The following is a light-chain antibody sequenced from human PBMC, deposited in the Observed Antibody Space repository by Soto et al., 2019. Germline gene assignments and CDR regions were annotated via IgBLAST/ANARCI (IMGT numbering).Light chain of an antibody. CDR1: SSHFGGYDL. CDR3: CSYAGDRSFLV. Sequence: QSVLTQPASVSGSPGQSITISCTGTSSHFGGYDLVSWYQQHPGKAPKLMIHEGSKRPSGVSHRFSGSKSGNTASLTISGLQAEDEADYYCCSYAGDRSFLVFGGGTKLTVL. CDR2: EGS. V-gene: IGLV2-23*01. J-gene: IGLJ3*02.